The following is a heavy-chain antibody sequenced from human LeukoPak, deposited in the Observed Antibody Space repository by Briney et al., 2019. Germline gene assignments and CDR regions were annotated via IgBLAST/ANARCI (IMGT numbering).Heavy chain of an antibody. CDR2: INGDGSSA. J-gene: IGHJ6*02. CDR3: ARRIRLGYCSSTSCYTGHYYGMDV. V-gene: IGHV3-74*01. D-gene: IGHD2-2*02. CDR1: GFTFSSYR. Sequence: GGSLRLSCVASGFTFSSYRMHWVRQAPGKGLVWASRINGDGSSATYADSVKGRFTISRDNAKNSLYLQMNSLRAEDTALYHCARRIRLGYCSSTSCYTGHYYGMDVWGQGTTVTVSS.